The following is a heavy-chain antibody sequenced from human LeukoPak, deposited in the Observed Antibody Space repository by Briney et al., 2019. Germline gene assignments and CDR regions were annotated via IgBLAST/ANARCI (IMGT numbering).Heavy chain of an antibody. Sequence: SETLSLTCTVSGGSISSYYWSWIRQPPGKGLEWIGYIYYSGSTNYNPSLKSRVTMSVDTSKNQFSLKLSSVTAADTAVYYCARETLEGGDYWGQETLVTVSS. J-gene: IGHJ4*02. CDR1: GGSISSYY. CDR2: IYYSGST. CDR3: ARETLEGGDY. V-gene: IGHV4-59*12.